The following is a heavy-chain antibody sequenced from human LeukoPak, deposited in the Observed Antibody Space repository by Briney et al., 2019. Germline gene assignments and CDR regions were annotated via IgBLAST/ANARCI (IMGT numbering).Heavy chain of an antibody. CDR1: GYSLSELS. V-gene: IGHV1-24*01. CDR3: ATEKDLLLDS. Sequence: ASVKVSCKVSGYSLSELSTSWVRQAPGQGLEWMGGFDPGDDETNYAQKLQGRVTMTEDTSTDTAYLELRSLRSDDTAVYFCATEKDLLLDSWGQGTPVTVSS. D-gene: IGHD1-26*01. J-gene: IGHJ5*01. CDR2: FDPGDDET.